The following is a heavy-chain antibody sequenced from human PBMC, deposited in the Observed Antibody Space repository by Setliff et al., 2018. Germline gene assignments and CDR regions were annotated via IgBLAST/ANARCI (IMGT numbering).Heavy chain of an antibody. Sequence: SETLSLTCSVSGASISSYFWSWIRQPPGKGLEWIGLISPTGTTNYNPSLMSRVAISVDTSKNHFSLKLTSVTAADTAVYYCARTDLRYQTDYWGQGTLVTVSS. D-gene: IGHD2-2*01. CDR3: ARTDLRYQTDY. J-gene: IGHJ4*02. V-gene: IGHV4-59*01. CDR2: ISPTGTT. CDR1: GASISSYF.